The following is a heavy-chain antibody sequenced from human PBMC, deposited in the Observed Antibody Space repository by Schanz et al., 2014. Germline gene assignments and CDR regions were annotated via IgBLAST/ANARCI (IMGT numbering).Heavy chain of an antibody. CDR1: GFSLDIFT. Sequence: EVHLLESGGGLVEPGGSLRLSCATSGFSLDIFTVSWVRQAPGKGLEWVSRIKSDGSSTSYADSVKGRFTISRDNAKNSVFLQMNSLRAEDTAVYYCVRDSFFAFDYWGQGTLVTVSS. CDR2: IKSDGSST. V-gene: IGHV3-74*01. D-gene: IGHD3-3*01. CDR3: VRDSFFAFDY. J-gene: IGHJ4*02.